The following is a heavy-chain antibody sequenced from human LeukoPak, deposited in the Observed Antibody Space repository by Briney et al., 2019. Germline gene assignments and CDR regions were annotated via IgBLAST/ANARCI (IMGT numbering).Heavy chain of an antibody. V-gene: IGHV4-30-2*01. D-gene: IGHD3-10*01. Sequence: PSQTLSLTCTVSGGSISSGDYYWSWIRQPPGKGLEWIGYIYHSGSTYYNPSLKSRVTISVDRSKNQFSLKLSSVTAADTAVYYCARADDYYGSGSWTYYFDYWGQGTLVTVSS. CDR2: IYHSGST. CDR3: ARADDYYGSGSWTYYFDY. J-gene: IGHJ4*02. CDR1: GGSISSGDYY.